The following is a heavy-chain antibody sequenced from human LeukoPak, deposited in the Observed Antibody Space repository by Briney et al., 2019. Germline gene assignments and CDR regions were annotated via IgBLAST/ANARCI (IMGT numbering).Heavy chain of an antibody. V-gene: IGHV4-4*02. J-gene: IGHJ4*02. Sequence: SGTLSLACAVSGGSISSSNWWSWVRPPPGKGLEWIGEIYHSGSTNYNPSLKSRVTISVDKSKNQFSLKLSSVTAADTAVYYCASFYSGSRVFDYWGQGTLVTVSS. D-gene: IGHD1-26*01. CDR2: IYHSGST. CDR1: GGSISSSNW. CDR3: ASFYSGSRVFDY.